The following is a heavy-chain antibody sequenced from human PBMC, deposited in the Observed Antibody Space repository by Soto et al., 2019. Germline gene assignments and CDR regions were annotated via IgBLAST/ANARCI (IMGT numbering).Heavy chain of an antibody. CDR3: AKAMAHFVLSPSGYFDY. V-gene: IGHV3-23*01. D-gene: IGHD1-26*01. CDR1: GFTFSSSA. J-gene: IGHJ4*02. CDR2: SSGSGAIT. Sequence: GGSLRLSCAASGFTFSSSAMSWVRQAPGKGLEWVAGSSGSGAITYYADSGKGRFAISRDKSKSTLFLQMNSLRAEDTAIYYCAKAMAHFVLSPSGYFDYWGQGTLVTVSS.